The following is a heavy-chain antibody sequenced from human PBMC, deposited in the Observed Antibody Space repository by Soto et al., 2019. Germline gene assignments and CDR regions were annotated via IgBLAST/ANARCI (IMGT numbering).Heavy chain of an antibody. CDR3: AKDSWAIFGVPAGEYYAMDV. CDR2: ISGSGGTT. D-gene: IGHD3-3*01. J-gene: IGHJ6*02. V-gene: IGHV3-23*01. CDR1: GFTFENYA. Sequence: GGSLRLSXVASGFTFENYAMSWVRQAPGKGLEWVSAISGSGGTTYYSDSVKGRFTISRDNSKNTVYLQMNDLRVEDAAEYFCAKDSWAIFGVPAGEYYAMDVWGQGTTVTVSS.